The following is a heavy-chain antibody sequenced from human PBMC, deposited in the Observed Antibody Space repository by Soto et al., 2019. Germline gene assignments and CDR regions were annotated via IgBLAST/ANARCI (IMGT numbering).Heavy chain of an antibody. CDR3: ATSYASSGYYYYYYGMDV. Sequence: SVKVSCKASGGTFSSYAISWVRQAPGQGLEWMGGIIPIFGTANYAQKFQGRVTITADESTSTAHMELSSLRSEDTAVYYCATSYASSGYYYYYYGMDVWGQGTTVTVSS. CDR2: IIPIFGTA. V-gene: IGHV1-69*13. CDR1: GGTFSSYA. D-gene: IGHD3-22*01. J-gene: IGHJ6*02.